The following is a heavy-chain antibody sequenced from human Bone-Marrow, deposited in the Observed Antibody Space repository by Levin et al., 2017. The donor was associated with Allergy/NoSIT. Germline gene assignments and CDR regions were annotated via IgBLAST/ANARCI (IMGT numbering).Heavy chain of an antibody. Sequence: PGGSLRLSCAASRFTFNTYWMYWVRRAPGKGLVWVSRINSDGNITNYADSVKGRFTISRDNAKNTLYLQMNSLRAEDTAVYYCERNYDLRSGPAEVDRDGMDVWGQGTTVTVSS. CDR3: ERNYDLRSGPAEVDRDGMDV. CDR1: RFTFNTYW. CDR2: INSDGNIT. V-gene: IGHV3-74*01. D-gene: IGHD3-3*01. J-gene: IGHJ6*02.